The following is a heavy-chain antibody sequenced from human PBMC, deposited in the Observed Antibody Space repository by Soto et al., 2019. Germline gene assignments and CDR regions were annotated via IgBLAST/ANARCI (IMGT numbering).Heavy chain of an antibody. Sequence: GGSLRLSCAASGFTFSSYAMSWVRQAPGKGLEWVAVICGGGSYAYYADSVMGRFTISRDNSKNTLYLQMNSLRAEDTAVYYCARAGHDSSGYYYGGLDYWGPGTLVTVSS. CDR3: ARAGHDSSGYYYGGLDY. V-gene: IGHV3-23*03. D-gene: IGHD3-22*01. CDR1: GFTFSSYA. CDR2: ICGGGSYA. J-gene: IGHJ4*02.